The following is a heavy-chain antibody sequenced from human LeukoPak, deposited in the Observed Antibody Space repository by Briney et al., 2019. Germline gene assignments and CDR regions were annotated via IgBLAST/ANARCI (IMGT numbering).Heavy chain of an antibody. D-gene: IGHD2-15*01. CDR3: ARDCSGGSCYLTY. CDR1: GYTFTSYG. CDR2: ISTYNGDT. Sequence: ASVKVSCKASGYTFTSYGISWVRQAPGQRLEWVGWISTYNGDTNYAQKFQGRVTMTTDTSTSTAYMELRSLRSDDTAVYYCARDCSGGSCYLTYWGQGTLVTVSS. V-gene: IGHV1-18*01. J-gene: IGHJ4*02.